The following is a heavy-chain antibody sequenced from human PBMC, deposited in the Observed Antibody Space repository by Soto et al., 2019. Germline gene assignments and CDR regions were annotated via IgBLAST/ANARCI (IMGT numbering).Heavy chain of an antibody. CDR2: INGGNGNT. Sequence: ASVKVSCKASGYTFTNYAMHWVRQAPGQRLEWMGWINGGNGNTKYSQKFQDRVTITRDTSASTAYMELSSLRSEDTAAYYCARAGVLAGNINFDYWRQGTLVTVSS. V-gene: IGHV1-3*01. D-gene: IGHD2-8*02. CDR3: ARAGVLAGNINFDY. CDR1: GYTFTNYA. J-gene: IGHJ4*02.